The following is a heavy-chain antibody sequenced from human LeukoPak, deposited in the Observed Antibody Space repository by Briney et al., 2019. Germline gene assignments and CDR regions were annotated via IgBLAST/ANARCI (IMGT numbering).Heavy chain of an antibody. CDR2: IYTSGST. CDR3: ATYSSSTGYFDY. Sequence: TLSLTCTVSGGSISSGSYYWSWIRQPAGKGLEWIGRIYTSGSTNYNPSLKSRVTISVDTSKNQFSLKLSSVTAADTAVYYCATYSSSTGYFDYWGQGTLVTVSS. J-gene: IGHJ4*02. V-gene: IGHV4-61*02. D-gene: IGHD6-6*01. CDR1: GGSISSGSYY.